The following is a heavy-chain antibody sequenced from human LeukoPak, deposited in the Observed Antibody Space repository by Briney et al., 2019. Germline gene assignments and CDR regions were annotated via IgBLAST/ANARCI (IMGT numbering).Heavy chain of an antibody. D-gene: IGHD3-10*01. V-gene: IGHV4-31*03. CDR1: GDSISSGGYY. CDR3: ARIRFGELLVDY. CDR2: IYYSGST. J-gene: IGHJ4*02. Sequence: SETLSLTCTVSGDSISSGGYYWSWIRQHPGKGLEWIGYIYYSGSTYYNPSLKSRVTISVDTSKNQFSLKLSSVTAADTAVYYCARIRFGELLVDYWGQGTLVTVSS.